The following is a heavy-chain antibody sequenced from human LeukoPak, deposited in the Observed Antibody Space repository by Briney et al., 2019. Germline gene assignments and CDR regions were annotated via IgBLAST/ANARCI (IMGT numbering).Heavy chain of an antibody. CDR3: AKGSSGYFVDL. CDR2: ISNDGDGT. CDR1: GFIFNNYG. Sequence: GGSLRLSCAASGFIFNNYGLIWVRQAPGKGLEWVSAISNDGDGTNYADFVKGRFTISRDNSKNTLFLQMNSLRAEDTALYYCAKGSSGYFVDLWGQGTLVTVSS. J-gene: IGHJ5*02. V-gene: IGHV3-23*01. D-gene: IGHD3-22*01.